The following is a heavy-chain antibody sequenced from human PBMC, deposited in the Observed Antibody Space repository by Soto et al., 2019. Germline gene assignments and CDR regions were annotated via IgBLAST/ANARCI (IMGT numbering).Heavy chain of an antibody. Sequence: QVQLQESGPGLVKPSETLSLTCTVSGDSMTKYYWSWIRQPAGKGLEWIGRVYMSGSTNYNPSLNSRVTMSIDTSNNHFSLDLQSVTAADTAVYYCSRTVGAAYYFDFWGQGALVTVSS. V-gene: IGHV4-4*07. CDR3: SRTVGAAYYFDF. CDR2: VYMSGST. D-gene: IGHD1-26*01. J-gene: IGHJ4*02. CDR1: GDSMTKYY.